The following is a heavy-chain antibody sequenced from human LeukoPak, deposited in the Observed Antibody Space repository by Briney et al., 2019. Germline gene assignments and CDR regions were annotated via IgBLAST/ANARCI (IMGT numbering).Heavy chain of an antibody. CDR1: GFTFSSYW. J-gene: IGHJ4*02. Sequence: PGGSLRLSCAASGFTFSSYWMSWVRQAPGKGLEWVANIKQDGSEKYYVDSAKGRFTISRDNAKNSLYLQMNSLRAEDTAVYYCARTETLWFGELFPDYWGQGTLVTVSS. V-gene: IGHV3-7*01. D-gene: IGHD3-10*01. CDR3: ARTETLWFGELFPDY. CDR2: IKQDGSEK.